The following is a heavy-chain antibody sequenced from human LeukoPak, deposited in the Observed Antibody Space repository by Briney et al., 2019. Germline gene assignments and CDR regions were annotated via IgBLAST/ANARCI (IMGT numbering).Heavy chain of an antibody. CDR3: VSFYETY. D-gene: IGHD2-2*01. V-gene: IGHV3-74*01. CDR2: INSDGSWT. CDR1: GNYW. J-gene: IGHJ4*02. Sequence: GGSLRLSCAASGNYWMHWVRQAPGKGLVWVSHINSDGSWTGYADSVKGRFTISKDNAKNTVYLQMNNLRAEDTAVYYCVSFYETYWGRGTLVTASS.